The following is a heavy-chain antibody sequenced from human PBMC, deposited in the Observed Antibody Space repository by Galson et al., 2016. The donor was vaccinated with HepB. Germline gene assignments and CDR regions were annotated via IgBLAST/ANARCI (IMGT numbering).Heavy chain of an antibody. D-gene: IGHD3-22*01. CDR1: GYNFTNYW. Sequence: QSGAEVKKPGESLKIACKGSGYNFTNYWIGWVRQMPGKGLEWMGIIYPHDSDTRYSPSFEGHVTISADKSINTAYLQWSSLKAPDTAMYYCARGELVVMDWGLGTLVTVSS. CDR2: IYPHDSDT. CDR3: ARGELVVMD. V-gene: IGHV5-51*01. J-gene: IGHJ4*02.